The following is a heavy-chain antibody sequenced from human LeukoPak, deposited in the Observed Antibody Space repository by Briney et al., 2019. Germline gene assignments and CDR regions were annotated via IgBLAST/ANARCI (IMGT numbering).Heavy chain of an antibody. CDR2: INPNNGGT. Sequence: ASVKVSCKASGYTFTGYYMHWVRQAPGQGLEWMGWINPNNGGTNYAQKFQGRVTMTRDTSISTAYMELSRLRSDDTAVYYCARVWGATTPDYWGQGTLVTVSS. V-gene: IGHV1-2*02. D-gene: IGHD1-26*01. J-gene: IGHJ4*02. CDR1: GYTFTGYY. CDR3: ARVWGATTPDY.